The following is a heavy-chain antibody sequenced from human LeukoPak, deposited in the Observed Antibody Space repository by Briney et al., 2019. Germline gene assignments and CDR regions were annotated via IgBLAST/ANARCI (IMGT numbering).Heavy chain of an antibody. CDR1: GFKFDDYT. J-gene: IGHJ6*03. CDR2: INWDGGST. CDR3: ARDPSSSGWSAYYYYYMDV. D-gene: IGHD6-19*01. Sequence: GGSLRLSCAASGFKFDDYTMHWVRQAPGKGLEWISLINWDGGSTDYADSVKGRFTISRDNSKNTLYLQMNSLRAEDTAVYYCARDPSSSGWSAYYYYYMDVWGKGTTVTVSS. V-gene: IGHV3-43*01.